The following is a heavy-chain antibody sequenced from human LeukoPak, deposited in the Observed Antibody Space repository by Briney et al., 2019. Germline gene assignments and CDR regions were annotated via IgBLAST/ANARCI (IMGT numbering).Heavy chain of an antibody. CDR3: ARDPAGSSWFDY. CDR2: ISGSGGSI. J-gene: IGHJ4*02. V-gene: IGHV3-48*03. D-gene: IGHD6-19*01. CDR1: GFTFSSYE. Sequence: PGGSLRLSCAASGFTFSSYEMNWVRQAPGKGLEWISYISGSGGSIYYADSVKGRLSISRDNAKNSLYLQMNSLRAEDTAVYYCARDPAGSSWFDYWGQGTLVTVSS.